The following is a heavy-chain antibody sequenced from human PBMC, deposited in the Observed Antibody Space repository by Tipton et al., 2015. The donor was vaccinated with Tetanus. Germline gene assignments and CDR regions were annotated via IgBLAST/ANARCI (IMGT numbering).Heavy chain of an antibody. V-gene: IGHV4-4*02. CDR1: GGSISTNNW. J-gene: IGHJ6*02. CDR2: IFHSGST. CDR3: ARDQPSGYGMDV. Sequence: TLSLTCAVSGGSISTNNWWYWVRQPPGKGLEWIGEIFHSGSTNYSPSLKSRVTISVDKSKSQFSLKLSSVTAADTAVYYCARDQPSGYGMDVWGQGTTVTVSS.